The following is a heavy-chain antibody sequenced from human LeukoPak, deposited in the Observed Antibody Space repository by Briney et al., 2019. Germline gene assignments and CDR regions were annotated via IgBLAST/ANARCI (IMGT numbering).Heavy chain of an antibody. CDR1: GFTFSNYW. J-gene: IGHJ2*01. Sequence: PGGSLRLSCAASGFTFSNYWMHWVRQAPGKGLVWVSRINSDARSTSYADSVKGRFTISRDNAKNTLYLQMNSLRAEDTAVYYCARDSGSGSYRDWYFDLWGRGTLVTVSS. D-gene: IGHD1-26*01. CDR2: INSDARST. CDR3: ARDSGSGSYRDWYFDL. V-gene: IGHV3-74*01.